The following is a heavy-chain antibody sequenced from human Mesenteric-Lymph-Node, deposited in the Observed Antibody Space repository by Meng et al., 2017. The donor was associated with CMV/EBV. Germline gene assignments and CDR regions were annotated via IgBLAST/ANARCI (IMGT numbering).Heavy chain of an antibody. CDR3: WGYGDYSYYYYGMDV. Sequence: GGFLRPSCAAPGCIVSSNYMSWVRQAPGKGLGWVSVIYSGGSTYYAASVKGRFTISRDNSKNTLYLQMNSLKAEDTAVYYCWGYGDYSYYYYGMDVWGQGTTVTVSS. D-gene: IGHD4-17*01. J-gene: IGHJ6*02. V-gene: IGHV3-53*01. CDR2: IYSGGST. CDR1: GCIVSSNY.